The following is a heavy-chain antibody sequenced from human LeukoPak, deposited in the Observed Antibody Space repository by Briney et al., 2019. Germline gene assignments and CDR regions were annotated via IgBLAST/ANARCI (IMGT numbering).Heavy chain of an antibody. CDR3: ARLGSGWLNY. CDR1: GDSISSSNW. D-gene: IGHD6-19*01. CDR2: IYHSGST. J-gene: IGHJ4*02. V-gene: IGHV4-4*02. Sequence: PSGTLSLTCAVSGDSISSSNWWGWVRQSPGKGLEWIGEIYHSGSTYYNPSLKSRVTIAVDKPKNQFSLKLSSVTAADTAVYYCARLGSGWLNYWGQGTLVTVSS.